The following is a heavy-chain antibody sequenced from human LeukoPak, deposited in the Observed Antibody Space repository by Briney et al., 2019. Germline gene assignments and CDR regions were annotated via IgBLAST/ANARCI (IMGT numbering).Heavy chain of an antibody. J-gene: IGHJ6*03. CDR3: ARGYSSRRLPTGHYYYMDV. V-gene: IGHV1-69*06. CDR2: IIPIFGTA. CDR1: GGTFSSYA. D-gene: IGHD6-13*01. Sequence: ASVKVSCKASGGTFSSYAISWVRQAPGQGLEWMGGIIPIFGTANYAQKFQGRVTITADKSTSTAYMELSSLRSEDTAVYYCARGYSSRRLPTGHYYYMDVWGKGTTVTISS.